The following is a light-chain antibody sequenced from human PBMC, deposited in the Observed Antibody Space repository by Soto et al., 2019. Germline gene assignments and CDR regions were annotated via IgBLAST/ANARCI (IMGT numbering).Light chain of an antibody. CDR2: HVS. J-gene: IGLJ2*01. CDR3: SSYGGFNNVL. CDR1: SSDVGGYNY. Sequence: QSALTQPASVSGSPGQSITISCTGTSSDVGGYNYVSWYQQHPGKAPKLMIHHVSRRPSGVPARFSGSKSGNTASLTVSGLQTEDEADYYCSSYGGFNNVLFGGGTKLTVL. V-gene: IGLV2-8*01.